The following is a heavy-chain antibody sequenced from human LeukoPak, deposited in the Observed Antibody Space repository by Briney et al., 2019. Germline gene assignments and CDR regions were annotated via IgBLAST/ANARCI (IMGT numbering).Heavy chain of an antibody. V-gene: IGHV4-39*01. CDR3: AGAATPTYYYDSSGSYFDY. CDR1: GGSISSSNYY. D-gene: IGHD3-22*01. Sequence: PSETLSLTCTVSGGSISSSNYYWGWIRQSPGKGLEWMGTIYYSGSTYYNPSLKSRVTISVDTSRNQFSLKLRSVTAADTAVYYCAGAATPTYYYDSSGSYFDYWGQGTLVTVSS. CDR2: IYYSGST. J-gene: IGHJ4*02.